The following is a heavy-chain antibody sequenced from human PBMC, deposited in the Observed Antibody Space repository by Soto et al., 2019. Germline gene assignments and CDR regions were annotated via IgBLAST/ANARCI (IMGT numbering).Heavy chain of an antibody. D-gene: IGHD6-19*01. J-gene: IGHJ5*02. Sequence: LSLTFTVSGGSISSSSYYWGWIRQPPGKGLEWIGSIYYSGSTYYNPSLKSRVTISVDTSKNQFSLKLSSVTAADTAVYYCASGYSSGWPGCRFDPWGQGTLVTVSS. CDR3: ASGYSSGWPGCRFDP. CDR2: IYYSGST. V-gene: IGHV4-39*01. CDR1: GGSISSSSYY.